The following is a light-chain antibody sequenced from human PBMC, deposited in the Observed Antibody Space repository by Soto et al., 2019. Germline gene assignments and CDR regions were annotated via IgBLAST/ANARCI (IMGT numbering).Light chain of an antibody. CDR3: QQYVLHPS. Sequence: DIQMTQSPSTLSASVGDSVTITCRASQSISMSLAWYQQKQGKPPNLLIYRASNLEGGVPSRFSGTGSGTEFTLTINSLQADDFATYYCQQYVLHPSFGQGTKLEIK. CDR2: RAS. CDR1: QSISMS. J-gene: IGKJ2*01. V-gene: IGKV1-5*03.